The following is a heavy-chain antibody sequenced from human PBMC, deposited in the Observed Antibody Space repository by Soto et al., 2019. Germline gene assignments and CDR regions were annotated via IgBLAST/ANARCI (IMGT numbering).Heavy chain of an antibody. D-gene: IGHD5-18*01. CDR3: ARVISAMAPFDY. CDR2: IYHSGST. V-gene: IGHV4-4*02. CDR1: GGSISSSNW. Sequence: QVQLQESGPGLLKPSGTLSLTCAVSGGSISSSNWWSWVRQPPGKGLEWIGEIYHSGSTNYNPSLRSRVTISVDKSKNQFSLKLSSVTVSDTAVYYCARVISAMAPFDYWGQGTLVTVSS. J-gene: IGHJ4*02.